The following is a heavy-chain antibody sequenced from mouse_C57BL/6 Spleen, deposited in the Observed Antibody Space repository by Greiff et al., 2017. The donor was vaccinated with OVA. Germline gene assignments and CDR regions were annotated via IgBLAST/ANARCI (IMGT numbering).Heavy chain of an antibody. CDR1: GYSFTDYN. D-gene: IGHD2-4*01. J-gene: IGHJ2*01. V-gene: IGHV1-39*01. CDR3: ARPYDYEGTGGFDY. Sequence: EVQLQQSGPELVKPGASVKISCKASGYSFTDYNMNWVKQSNGKSLEWIGVINPNYGTTSYNQKFKGKATLTVDQSSSTAYMQLNSLTSEDSAVYYGARPYDYEGTGGFDYWGQGTTLTVSS. CDR2: INPNYGTT.